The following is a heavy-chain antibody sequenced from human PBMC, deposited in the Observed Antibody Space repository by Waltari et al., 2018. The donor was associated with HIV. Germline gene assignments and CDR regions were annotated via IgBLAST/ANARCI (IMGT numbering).Heavy chain of an antibody. V-gene: IGHV3-74*01. CDR2: INTDGSST. CDR1: GFTFSRYW. CDR3: ARGDGYNYGAY. Sequence: EVHLVESGGGLVKPGGSLIVYCAASGFTFSRYWMYWVRQAPGKGLVWVSRINTDGSSTKYADSVKGRFTISRDNAKNTLYLQMNSLRAEDTAVYYCARGDGYNYGAYWGQGTLVTVSS. J-gene: IGHJ4*02. D-gene: IGHD5-12*01.